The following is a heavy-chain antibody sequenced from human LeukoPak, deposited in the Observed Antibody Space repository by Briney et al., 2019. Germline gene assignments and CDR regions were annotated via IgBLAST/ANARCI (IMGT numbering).Heavy chain of an antibody. D-gene: IGHD6-13*01. V-gene: IGHV4-59*08. CDR2: IYRTGST. Sequence: SETLSLTSNVSGGSISSYYWSWIRQPPGKGLEWIGYIYRTGSTNYNPSLKSRVTISADTSKSQFSLSLSSVTAADTAVYYCARQRDLQQLAPFDYWGQGTLVTVSS. CDR3: ARQRDLQQLAPFDY. CDR1: GGSISSYY. J-gene: IGHJ4*02.